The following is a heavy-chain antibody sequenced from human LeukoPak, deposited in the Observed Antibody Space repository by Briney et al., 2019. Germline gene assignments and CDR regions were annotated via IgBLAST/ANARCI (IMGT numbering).Heavy chain of an antibody. J-gene: IGHJ4*02. D-gene: IGHD6-19*01. CDR1: GYSFTSYW. V-gene: IGHV5-51*01. CDR2: IYPGDSDT. CDR3: ARLEPGYSSGWYSLFDY. Sequence: GESLKISCKGSGYSFTSYWIGWVRQTPGKGLEWMGIIYPGDSDTRYSPSFQGQVTISADESISTAYLQWSSLKASDTAMYYCARLEPGYSSGWYSLFDYWGQGTLVTVSS.